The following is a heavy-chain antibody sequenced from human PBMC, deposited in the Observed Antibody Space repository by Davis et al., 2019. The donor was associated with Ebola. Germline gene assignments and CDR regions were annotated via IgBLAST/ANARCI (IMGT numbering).Heavy chain of an antibody. CDR2: IYYSGST. CDR1: GASISSYY. V-gene: IGHV4-59*08. Sequence: SETLSLTCSVSGASISSYYWSWIRQPPGKGLEWIGYIYYSGSTNYNPSLKSRVTISVDTSKNQFSLKLSSVTAADTAMYYCARRGTSSWYAGWFEPWGQGTLVTVSS. CDR3: ARRGTSSWYAGWFEP. D-gene: IGHD6-13*01. J-gene: IGHJ5*02.